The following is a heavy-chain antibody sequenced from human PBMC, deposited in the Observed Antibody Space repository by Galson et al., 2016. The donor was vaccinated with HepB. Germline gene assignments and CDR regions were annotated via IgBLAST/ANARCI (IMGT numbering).Heavy chain of an antibody. Sequence: SLRLSCAASGFTLSTYSMNWVRQAPGQGLEWVSYISISSDTKFYADSVKARFSISRDNAKNSLYLQMNNLREEDTAVYDCARDLRIAAAIFGAFDIWGQGKLVTVSS. CDR1: GFTLSTYS. V-gene: IGHV3-48*02. CDR3: ARDLRIAAAIFGAFDI. D-gene: IGHD6-13*01. CDR2: ISISSDTK. J-gene: IGHJ3*02.